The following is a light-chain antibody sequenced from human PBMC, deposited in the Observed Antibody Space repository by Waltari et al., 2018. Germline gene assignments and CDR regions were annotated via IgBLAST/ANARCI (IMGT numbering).Light chain of an antibody. V-gene: IGKV3-20*01. CDR2: GAS. J-gene: IGKJ4*01. CDR1: PINSSGY. Sequence: EIVLTQSPGTLSLSPGDRATLSCRDSPINSSGYLGWYQQKPGQAPRLLIFGASSRATGIPDRFSGSGSVTEFTLTISRLEPEDFAVYYCHQYSASPTFGGGTKVEIK. CDR3: HQYSASPT.